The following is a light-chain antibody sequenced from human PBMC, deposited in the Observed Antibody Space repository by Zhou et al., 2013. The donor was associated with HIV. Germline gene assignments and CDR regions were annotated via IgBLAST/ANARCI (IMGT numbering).Light chain of an antibody. CDR2: AAS. J-gene: IGKJ5*01. CDR3: QHLNRYVSIT. V-gene: IGKV1-9*01. Sequence: DIQMTQSPSSLSASVGDRVTITCRASQGISNYLAWYQQKPGKVPKLLISAASTLQSGVPSRFSGSGSGTDFTLTISSLQPEDFATYYCQHLNRYVSITFGQGTRLEIK. CDR1: QGISNY.